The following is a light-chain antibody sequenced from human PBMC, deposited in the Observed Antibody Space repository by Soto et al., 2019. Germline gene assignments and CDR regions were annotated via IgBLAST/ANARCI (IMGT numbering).Light chain of an antibody. J-gene: IGLJ3*02. Sequence: SYELTQPPSVSVSPGQTAIITCSGDNLGDKFAFWYQQRPGQSPVLVLYKDVKRPSGIPERISGSNSGNTATLTISGTQAMDEAVYYCQAWDSGTVVFGGGTKLTVL. CDR2: KDV. CDR3: QAWDSGTVV. CDR1: NLGDKF. V-gene: IGLV3-1*01.